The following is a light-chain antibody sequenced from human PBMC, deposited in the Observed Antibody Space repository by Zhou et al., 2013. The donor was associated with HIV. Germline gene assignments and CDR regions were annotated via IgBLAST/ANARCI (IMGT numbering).Light chain of an antibody. Sequence: ESVLTQSPGTLSLSPGERATLSCGASQSVSSNLAWYQQKSGQAPKLLIYGASTRATGIPARFSGSGSGTEFTLTINSLQSEDSAVYYCQQYNEWPPLTFGGGTKGGDQT. V-gene: IGKV3-15*01. J-gene: IGKJ4*01. CDR1: QSVSSN. CDR2: GAS. CDR3: QQYNEWPPLT.